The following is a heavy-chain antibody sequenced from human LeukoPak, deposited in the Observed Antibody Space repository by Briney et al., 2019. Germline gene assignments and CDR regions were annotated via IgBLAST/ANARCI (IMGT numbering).Heavy chain of an antibody. J-gene: IGHJ4*02. Sequence: SVKVSCKASGGTFSSYAISWVRQAPGQGLEWMGGIIPIFGTANYAQKFQGRVTITTDESTSTAYMELSSLRSEDTAVYYCARHSSGWYLFDYWGQGTLVTVSS. D-gene: IGHD6-19*01. CDR2: IIPIFGTA. CDR3: ARHSSGWYLFDY. V-gene: IGHV1-69*05. CDR1: GGTFSSYA.